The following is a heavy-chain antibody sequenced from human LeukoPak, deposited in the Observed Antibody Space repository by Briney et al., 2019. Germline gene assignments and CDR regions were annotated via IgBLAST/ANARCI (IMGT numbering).Heavy chain of an antibody. CDR3: ATSVHYYDSSGYYH. J-gene: IGHJ4*02. Sequence: ASVKVSCKVSGYTLTELSMHWVRQAPGKGLEWMGGFDPEDGETIYAQKFQGRVTMTEGTSTDTAYMELSSLRSEDTAVYYCATSVHYYDSSGYYHWGQGTLVTVSS. CDR1: GYTLTELS. D-gene: IGHD3-22*01. V-gene: IGHV1-24*01. CDR2: FDPEDGET.